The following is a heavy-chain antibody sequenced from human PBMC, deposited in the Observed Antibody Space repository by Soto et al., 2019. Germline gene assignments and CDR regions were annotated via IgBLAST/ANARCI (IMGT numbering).Heavy chain of an antibody. CDR2: IWYDGTDK. J-gene: IGHJ4*02. D-gene: IGHD6-13*01. CDR1: GFTFSSYG. Sequence: PGGSLRLSCAASGFTFSSYGMHWVRQAPGKGLEWVALIWYDGTDKYYADSVNGRFSISRDNSKSTLYLHMNSLRPEDTAVYYCASRGIAAVDFDYWGQGTLVTVSS. V-gene: IGHV3-33*01. CDR3: ASRGIAAVDFDY.